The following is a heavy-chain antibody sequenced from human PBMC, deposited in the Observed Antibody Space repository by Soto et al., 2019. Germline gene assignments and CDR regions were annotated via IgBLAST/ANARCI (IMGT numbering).Heavy chain of an antibody. CDR3: ARMATYGTLNWFDP. Sequence: QVQLVQSGAEVQRPGASVKVSCRASGYAFGDYDISWVRQAPGQGLEWMGWMNPNSANTGYAQKFQGRVSMTRDMSIRTAYMELSRLRPEETAIYYCARMATYGTLNWFDPWGQGALVTVSS. D-gene: IGHD1-1*01. V-gene: IGHV1-8*01. CDR2: MNPNSANT. CDR1: GYAFGDYD. J-gene: IGHJ5*02.